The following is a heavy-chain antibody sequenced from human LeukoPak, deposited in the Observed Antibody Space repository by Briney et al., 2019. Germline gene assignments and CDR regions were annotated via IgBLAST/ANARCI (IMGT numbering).Heavy chain of an antibody. CDR1: GGSISSYY. Sequence: SETLSLTCTVSGGSISSYYWSWIRQPPGKGLEWIGYIYYGGSTNYNPSLKSRVTISVDTSTNQFSLKLSSVTAADTAVYYCASEVRGTNYGMDVWGQGTTVTVSS. D-gene: IGHD2-15*01. J-gene: IGHJ6*02. CDR3: ASEVRGTNYGMDV. CDR2: IYYGGST. V-gene: IGHV4-59*12.